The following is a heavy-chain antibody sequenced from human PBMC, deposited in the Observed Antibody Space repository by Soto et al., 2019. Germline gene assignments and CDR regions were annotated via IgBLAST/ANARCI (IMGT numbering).Heavy chain of an antibody. J-gene: IGHJ4*02. D-gene: IGHD2-21*02. Sequence: ASAKVSCKASGYTFTSYGISWVRQAPGQGLEWMGWISAYNGNTNYAQKLQGRVTMTTDTSTSTAYMELRSLRSDDTAVYYCARERGFCGGDCGSFDYWGQGTLVTVSS. V-gene: IGHV1-18*01. CDR1: GYTFTSYG. CDR2: ISAYNGNT. CDR3: ARERGFCGGDCGSFDY.